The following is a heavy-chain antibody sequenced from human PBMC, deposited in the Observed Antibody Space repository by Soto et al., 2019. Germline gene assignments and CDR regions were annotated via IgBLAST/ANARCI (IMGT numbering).Heavy chain of an antibody. CDR1: GFTFSSYA. Sequence: AGGSLRLSCAASGFTFSSYAMSWVRQAPGKGLEWVSAISGSGGSTYYADSVKGRFTISRDNSKNTLYLQMNSLRAEDTAVYYCAKDLLYDFWSGYWGQGTLVTVSS. D-gene: IGHD3-3*01. J-gene: IGHJ4*02. CDR3: AKDLLYDFWSGY. CDR2: ISGSGGST. V-gene: IGHV3-23*01.